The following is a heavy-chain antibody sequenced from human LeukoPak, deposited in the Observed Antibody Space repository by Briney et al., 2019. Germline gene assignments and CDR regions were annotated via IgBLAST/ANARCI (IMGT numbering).Heavy chain of an antibody. D-gene: IGHD3-3*01. J-gene: IGHJ5*02. CDR2: IRYDGSNK. V-gene: IGHV3-30*02. CDR3: ASSGFMGWWS. CDR1: GFTFSSYG. Sequence: GGSLRLSCAASGFTFSSYGMHWVRQAPGKGLEWVAFIRYDGSNKYYADSVKGRFTISRDNAKNSLSLQMNSLRAEDTAVYYCASSGFMGWWSWGQGTLVTVSS.